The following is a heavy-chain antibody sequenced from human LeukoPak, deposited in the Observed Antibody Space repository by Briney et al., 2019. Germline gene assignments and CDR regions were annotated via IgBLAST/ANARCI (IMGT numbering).Heavy chain of an antibody. Sequence: SETLSLTCTVSGGSISSGSYYWSWIRQPAGNGLEWIGRIYTSGSTNYNPSLKSRVTISVDTSKNQFSLKLSSVTAADTAVYYCARAGDGTPLYYYGMDVWGQGTTVTVSS. CDR2: IYTSGST. J-gene: IGHJ6*02. CDR1: GGSISSGSYY. CDR3: ARAGDGTPLYYYGMDV. V-gene: IGHV4-61*02. D-gene: IGHD1-1*01.